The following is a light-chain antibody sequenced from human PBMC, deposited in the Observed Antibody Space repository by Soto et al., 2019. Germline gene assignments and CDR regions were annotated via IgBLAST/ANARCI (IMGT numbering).Light chain of an antibody. J-gene: IGKJ1*01. CDR3: QQYNNWPWT. CDR1: QSVSGN. V-gene: IGKV3-15*01. Sequence: EIVMTQSPATLSVSPGERATLSCRASQSVSGNLAWYQQKPGQAPRLLIYGASTRATGIPARFSGSGSGTEVTLTISRLQSEDFAVYYCQQYNNWPWTFGQGTKVEIK. CDR2: GAS.